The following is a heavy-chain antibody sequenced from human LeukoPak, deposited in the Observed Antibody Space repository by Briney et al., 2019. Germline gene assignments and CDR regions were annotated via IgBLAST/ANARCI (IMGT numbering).Heavy chain of an antibody. CDR3: ATGGSGSS. CDR1: GFMFNNYW. V-gene: IGHV3-7*04. J-gene: IGHJ5*02. Sequence: PGGSLRLSCAASGFMFNNYWMNWVRQAPDKGPEWVATIKEDGTEKYYVDSVRGRFSISGDNAKNSLSLQMSSLRAEDTAVYYCATGGSGSSWGQGTLVIVSS. CDR2: IKEDGTEK. D-gene: IGHD3-10*01.